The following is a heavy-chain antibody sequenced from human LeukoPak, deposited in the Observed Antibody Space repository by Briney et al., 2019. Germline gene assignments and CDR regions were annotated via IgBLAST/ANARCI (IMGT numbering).Heavy chain of an antibody. Sequence: GGSLRLSCVASGFTLSSYAMHWVRQAPGKGLEWVAVTSSDGSNVYYADSVKGRFTISRDNSKNTLYLQMNNLRAEDTSVYYCAKDANYIAVAGTYFDYWGQGTLATVSS. D-gene: IGHD6-19*01. CDR3: AKDANYIAVAGTYFDY. J-gene: IGHJ4*02. CDR2: TSSDGSNV. V-gene: IGHV3-30*18. CDR1: GFTLSSYA.